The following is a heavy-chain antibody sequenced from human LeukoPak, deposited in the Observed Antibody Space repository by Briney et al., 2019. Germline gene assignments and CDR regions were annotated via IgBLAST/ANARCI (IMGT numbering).Heavy chain of an antibody. CDR2: MRPSSGKT. Sequence: ASVKVSCKTSGYNFINYDISWVRQAPGQGLEWMGWMRPSSGKTGYAQKFQGRVTMTRNISMSTAYMELSSLRFEDTAVYYCARERGGQAGSYFPSWGQGTLVTVSS. D-gene: IGHD1-26*01. CDR1: GYNFINYD. V-gene: IGHV1-8*01. J-gene: IGHJ4*02. CDR3: ARERGGQAGSYFPS.